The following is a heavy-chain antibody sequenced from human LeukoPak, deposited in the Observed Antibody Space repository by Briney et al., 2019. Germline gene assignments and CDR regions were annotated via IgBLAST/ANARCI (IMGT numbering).Heavy chain of an antibody. V-gene: IGHV4-4*07. CDR1: GGSINDYY. CDR3: ARGPFMTTVAAGRALDY. J-gene: IGHJ4*02. Sequence: KSSETLSLTSTVSGGSINDYYASWIRQPAGKGLEWIGLISSGGSTNYNPSLKSRVTMSVDTSKNQFSQNLSYVTAADTALFYCARGPFMTTVAAGRALDYWGQGTLVTVSS. D-gene: IGHD4-23*01. CDR2: ISSGGST.